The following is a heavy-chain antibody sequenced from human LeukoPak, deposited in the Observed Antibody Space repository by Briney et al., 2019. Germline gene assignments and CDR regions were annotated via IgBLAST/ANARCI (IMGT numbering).Heavy chain of an antibody. CDR1: GFTFSSYW. J-gene: IGHJ4*02. V-gene: IGHV3-74*01. D-gene: IGHD3-3*01. CDR2: INSDGSST. CDR3: ARDPEPRNFWSGYTDYYFDY. Sequence: GGSLRLSCAASGFTFSSYWMHWVRQAPGKGLVWVSRINSDGSSTSYADSVKGRFTISRDNAKNTLYLQMNSLRAEDTAVYYCARDPEPRNFWSGYTDYYFDYWGQGTLVAVSS.